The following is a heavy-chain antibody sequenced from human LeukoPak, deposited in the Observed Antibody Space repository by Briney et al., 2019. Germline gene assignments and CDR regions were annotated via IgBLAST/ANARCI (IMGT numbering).Heavy chain of an antibody. J-gene: IGHJ6*03. CDR2: INPNSGGT. CDR3: ARSVVRFLEWLAYYMDV. V-gene: IGHV1-2*02. D-gene: IGHD3-3*01. Sequence: ASVKVSCKASGYTFTSYYMHWVRQAPGQGLEWMGWINPNSGGTNYAQKFQGRVTMTRDTSISTAYMELSRLRSDDTAVYYCARSVVRFLEWLAYYMDVWGKGTTVTVSS. CDR1: GYTFTSYY.